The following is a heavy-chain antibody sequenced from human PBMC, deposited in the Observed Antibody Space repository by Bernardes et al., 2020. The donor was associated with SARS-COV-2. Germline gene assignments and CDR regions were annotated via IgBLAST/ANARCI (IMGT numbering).Heavy chain of an antibody. D-gene: IGHD2-8*01. J-gene: IGHJ5*02. Sequence: ASVKVSCKASGYTFTGYYMHWVRQAPGQGLEWMGWINPDSGGTNYAQKFQGRVTMTRDTSISTASMELSRLRSDDTAVYYCARVNGNGVSNWFDPWGQGTLVTVSS. CDR2: INPDSGGT. CDR3: ARVNGNGVSNWFDP. CDR1: GYTFTGYY. V-gene: IGHV1-2*02.